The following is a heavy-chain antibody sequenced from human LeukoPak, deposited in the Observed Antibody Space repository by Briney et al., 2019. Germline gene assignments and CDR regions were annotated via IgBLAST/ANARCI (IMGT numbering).Heavy chain of an antibody. J-gene: IGHJ4*02. CDR3: ASTTIGGYDILTSPNFDY. D-gene: IGHD3-9*01. Sequence: GRSLRLSCAASGFTFSSYGMPWARQAPGKGLEWVAVISYDGSNKYYADSVKGRFTISRDNSKNTLYLQMNSLRAEDTAVYYCASTTIGGYDILTSPNFDYWGQGTLVTVSS. CDR2: ISYDGSNK. V-gene: IGHV3-30*03. CDR1: GFTFSSYG.